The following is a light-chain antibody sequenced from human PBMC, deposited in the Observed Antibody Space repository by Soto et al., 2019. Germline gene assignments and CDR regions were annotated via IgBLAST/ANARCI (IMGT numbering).Light chain of an antibody. CDR3: AAWDGSLNNVL. J-gene: IGLJ2*01. V-gene: IGLV1-44*01. CDR2: GDN. Sequence: QSVLTQPPSASGTPGQRVTISCSGSGSSIGTNTVNWYRQLPGTAPKLLIYGDNQRPSGVPDRFSGSKSGTSASLAISGLQSEVEADYYCAAWDGSLNNVLFGGGTQLTVL. CDR1: GSSIGTNT.